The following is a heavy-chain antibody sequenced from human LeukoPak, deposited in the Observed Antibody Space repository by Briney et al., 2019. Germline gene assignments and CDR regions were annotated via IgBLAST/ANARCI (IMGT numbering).Heavy chain of an antibody. D-gene: IGHD3-16*01. CDR2: SNDGSST. J-gene: IGHJ3*02. Sequence: GGSLRLSCAVSGFTSSGDWMHWVRQAPGKGLVWVSRSNDGSSTSYADSVKGRFTISRYNAKNTLYLQMNSLRAEDTAVYYCARELPRIGGQTDASDIWGQGTMVTVS. CDR1: GFTSSGDW. CDR3: ARELPRIGGQTDASDI. V-gene: IGHV3-74*01.